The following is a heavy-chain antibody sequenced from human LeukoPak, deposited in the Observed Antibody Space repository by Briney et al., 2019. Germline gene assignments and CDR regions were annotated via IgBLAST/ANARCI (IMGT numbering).Heavy chain of an antibody. CDR2: MNPNSGNA. CDR1: GYTFTNYD. J-gene: IGHJ5*02. CDR3: ARDIAGATLRGWFDP. D-gene: IGHD1-1*01. Sequence: ASVKVSCKXSGYTFTNYDINWVRQAAGQGLEWMGWMNPNSGNAAYAQKFQGRVTITRNTSITTAYMDLSSLTSEDTAVYYCARDIAGATLRGWFDPWGQGTLVTVSS. V-gene: IGHV1-8*03.